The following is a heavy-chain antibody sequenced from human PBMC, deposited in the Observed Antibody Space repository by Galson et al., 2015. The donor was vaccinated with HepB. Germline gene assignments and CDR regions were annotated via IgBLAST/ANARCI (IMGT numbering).Heavy chain of an antibody. Sequence: QSGAEVKKPGESLKISCKGSGYTFGNHWIGWVRQMPGKGLEWMGIIYPGDSHSKYSPSFQGLVTISADKPTSTAYLQWSSLKASDTAMYYCATLRGSDPLGFDYWGQGTLVTVSS. CDR1: GYTFGNHW. D-gene: IGHD3-16*01. CDR3: ATLRGSDPLGFDY. J-gene: IGHJ4*02. CDR2: IYPGDSHS. V-gene: IGHV5-51*01.